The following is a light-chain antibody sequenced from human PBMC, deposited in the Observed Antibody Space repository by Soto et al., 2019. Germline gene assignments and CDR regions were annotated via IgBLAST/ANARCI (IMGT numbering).Light chain of an antibody. CDR3: QQYSSSQWT. Sequence: EIVLTQSPGTLSLSPGERATLSCRASQSVSSDFLAWYQQKPGQAPRLLIYGASSRATDIPDRFSGSGSETDFTLTINTLEPEDFAVYYCQQYSSSQWTFGQGTKVETK. CDR1: QSVSSDF. V-gene: IGKV3-20*01. CDR2: GAS. J-gene: IGKJ1*01.